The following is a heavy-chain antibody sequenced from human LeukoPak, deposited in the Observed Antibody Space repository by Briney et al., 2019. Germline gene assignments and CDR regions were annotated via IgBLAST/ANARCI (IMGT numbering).Heavy chain of an antibody. J-gene: IGHJ4*02. CDR3: ARDRVPEAAAAHGSSLGY. V-gene: IGHV3-30-3*01. Sequence: GGSLRLSCAASGFTFSSYAMHWVRQAPGKGLEWVAVISYDGSNKYYADSVKGRFTISRDNSKNTLYLQVNSLRAEDTAVYYCARDRVPEAAAAHGSSLGYWGQGTLVTVSS. CDR1: GFTFSSYA. CDR2: ISYDGSNK. D-gene: IGHD6-13*01.